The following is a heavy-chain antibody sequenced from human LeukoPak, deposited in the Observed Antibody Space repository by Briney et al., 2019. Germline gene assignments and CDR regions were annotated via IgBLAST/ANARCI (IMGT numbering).Heavy chain of an antibody. J-gene: IGHJ4*02. CDR1: VGSISSGGYY. CDR2: IYHIGST. Sequence: PSETLSLTCTVSVGSISSGGYYWSWIRQPPGKGLEWIGYIYHIGSTYYNPPLKSRVTISVDRSKNQFSLKLSSVTAADTAVYYCARGLSYGSGSLYYFDYWGQGTLVTVSS. CDR3: ARGLSYGSGSLYYFDY. D-gene: IGHD3-10*01. V-gene: IGHV4-30-2*01.